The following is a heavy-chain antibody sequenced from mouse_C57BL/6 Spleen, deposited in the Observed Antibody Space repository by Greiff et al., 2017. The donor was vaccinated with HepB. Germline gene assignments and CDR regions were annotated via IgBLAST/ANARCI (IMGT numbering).Heavy chain of an antibody. CDR1: GYTFTSYG. CDR2: IYPRSGNT. J-gene: IGHJ2*01. CDR3: APSSPSSGYVGY. V-gene: IGHV1-81*01. Sequence: QVQLQQSGAELARPGASVKLSCKASGYTFTSYGISWVKQRTGQGLEWIGEIYPRSGNTYYNEKFKGKATLTADKSSSTAYMELRSLTSEDSAVYFSAPSSPSSGYVGYLGPCTTLTISS. D-gene: IGHD3-2*02.